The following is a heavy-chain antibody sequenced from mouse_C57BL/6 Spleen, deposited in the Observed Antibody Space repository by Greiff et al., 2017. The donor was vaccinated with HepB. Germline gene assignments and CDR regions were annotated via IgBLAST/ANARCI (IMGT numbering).Heavy chain of an antibody. V-gene: IGHV1-81*01. D-gene: IGHD2-3*01. Sequence: LVESGAELARPGASVKLSCKASGYTFTSYGISWVKQRTGQGLEWIGEIYPRSGNTYYNEKFKGKATLTADKSSSTAYMELRSLTSEDSAVYFCARNGYSLFDYWGQGTTLTVSS. J-gene: IGHJ2*01. CDR1: GYTFTSYG. CDR3: ARNGYSLFDY. CDR2: IYPRSGNT.